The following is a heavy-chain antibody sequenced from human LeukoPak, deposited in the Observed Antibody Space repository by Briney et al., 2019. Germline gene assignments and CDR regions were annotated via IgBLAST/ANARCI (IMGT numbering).Heavy chain of an antibody. CDR3: ARDSYYYDSSGYSSIYYYYGMDV. CDR2: ISYDGSIK. J-gene: IGHJ6*02. V-gene: IGHV3-30-3*01. D-gene: IGHD3-22*01. Sequence: GGSLRLSCAASGFNFRDHWMDWVRQAPGKGLEWVALISYDGSIKYYADSVKGRFTISRDNSKYTLYLQINSLRTEDAAVYYCARDSYYYDSSGYSSIYYYYGMDVWGQGTTVTVSS. CDR1: GFNFRDHW.